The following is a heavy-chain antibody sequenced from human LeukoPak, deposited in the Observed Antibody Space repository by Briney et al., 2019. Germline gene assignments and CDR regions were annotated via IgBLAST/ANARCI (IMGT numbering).Heavy chain of an antibody. Sequence: GGSLRLSCAASGFTFSSYAMSWVRQAPGKGLEWVSAISGSGGSTYYADSVKGRFTISRDNSKNTLYLQMNSLRAEDTAVYYCAKDRPKDIVVVPAEVDDAFDIWGQGTMVTASS. D-gene: IGHD2-2*01. V-gene: IGHV3-23*01. CDR3: AKDRPKDIVVVPAEVDDAFDI. CDR1: GFTFSSYA. CDR2: ISGSGGST. J-gene: IGHJ3*02.